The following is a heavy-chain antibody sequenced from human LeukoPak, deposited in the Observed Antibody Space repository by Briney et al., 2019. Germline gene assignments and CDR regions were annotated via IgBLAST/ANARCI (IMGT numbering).Heavy chain of an antibody. CDR2: IRGKANSYAT. CDR3: TRHEAGYYGSGDTDY. Sequence: GGSLKLSCAASGFTFSGSAMHWVRQASGKGLEWVGRIRGKANSYATAYAASVKGRFTISRDDSKNTAYLQMNSLKTEDTAVYYCTRHEAGYYGSGDTDYWGQGTLVTVSS. CDR1: GFTFSGSA. V-gene: IGHV3-73*01. J-gene: IGHJ4*02. D-gene: IGHD3-10*01.